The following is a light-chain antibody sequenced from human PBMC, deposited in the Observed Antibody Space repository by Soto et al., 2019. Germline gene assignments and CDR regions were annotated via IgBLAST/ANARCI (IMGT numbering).Light chain of an antibody. J-gene: IGKJ5*01. V-gene: IGKV1-39*01. CDR3: QQSYSTLLIT. Sequence: DIQMTQSPSFLSASVGDRVTISCRASQAINTYLNWYQQKPGKAPKPLIYGTSDLQNGVPSRFSGGGSGTDFTLTISSLQPEDFATYYCQQSYSTLLITFGQGTRLEV. CDR2: GTS. CDR1: QAINTY.